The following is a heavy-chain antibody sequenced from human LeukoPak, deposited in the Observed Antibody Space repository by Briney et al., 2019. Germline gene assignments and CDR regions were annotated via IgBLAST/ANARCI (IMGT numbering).Heavy chain of an antibody. CDR2: ISGSGGST. CDR1: GFTFSSYA. V-gene: IGHV3-23*01. D-gene: IGHD6-13*01. Sequence: GRSLRLSCAASGFTFSSYAMSWVRQAPGKGLEWVSAISGSGGSTYYADSVKGRFTISRDNSKNTLYLQMNSLRAEDTAVYYCAKDSGSSSQFDYWGQGTLVTVSS. J-gene: IGHJ4*02. CDR3: AKDSGSSSQFDY.